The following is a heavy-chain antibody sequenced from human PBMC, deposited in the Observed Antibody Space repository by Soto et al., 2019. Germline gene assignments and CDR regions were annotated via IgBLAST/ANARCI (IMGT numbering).Heavy chain of an antibody. J-gene: IGHJ4*02. CDR1: GESFSAYS. CDR3: ARVNGGWLRLPY. V-gene: IGHV4-34*01. Sequence: QVQLQQWGAGQLKPSGTLSLTCAVYGESFSAYSWSWIRQPPGKALEWIGEINHSGSTNYNPSLKSRVIMSIDTSKNQFSLKWTSVTAADTGVYYCARVNGGWLRLPYWGQGTVVTVSS. CDR2: INHSGST. D-gene: IGHD5-12*01.